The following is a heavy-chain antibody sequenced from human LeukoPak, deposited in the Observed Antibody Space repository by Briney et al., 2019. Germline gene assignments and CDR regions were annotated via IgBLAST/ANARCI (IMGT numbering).Heavy chain of an antibody. Sequence: PSETLSLTCTVSGGSISSYYWSWIRQPAGKGLEWIGRIYTSGSTNYNPSLKSRVTMSVDTSKNQFSLKLSSVTAADTAVYYCARDRTSPYYYYYMDVWGKGTTVTVSS. V-gene: IGHV4-4*07. CDR1: GGSISSYY. CDR3: ARDRTSPYYYYYMDV. D-gene: IGHD2-2*01. J-gene: IGHJ6*03. CDR2: IYTSGST.